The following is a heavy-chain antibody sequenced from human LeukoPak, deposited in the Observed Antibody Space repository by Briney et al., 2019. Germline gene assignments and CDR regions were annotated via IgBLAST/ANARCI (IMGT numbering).Heavy chain of an antibody. J-gene: IGHJ4*02. V-gene: IGHV4-38-2*01. D-gene: IGHD3-22*01. CDR1: GYSISSGYY. CDR3: ARGPSYYYDSSGYPDY. Sequence: SETLSLTCAVSGYSISSGYYWGWIRQPPGKGLEWIGSIHHSGSTYYNPSLKSRVTISVDTSKNQFSLKLSSVTAADTAVYYCARGPSYYYDSSGYPDYWGQGTLVTVSS. CDR2: IHHSGST.